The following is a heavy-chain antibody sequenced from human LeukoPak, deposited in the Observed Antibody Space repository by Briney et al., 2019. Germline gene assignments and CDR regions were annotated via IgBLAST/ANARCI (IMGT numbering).Heavy chain of an antibody. CDR3: AREEVGSGWYYDY. CDR1: GFTFSSYG. J-gene: IGHJ4*02. D-gene: IGHD6-19*01. Sequence: GGSLRLSCAASGFTFSSYGMHWVRQAPGKGLEWVAVIWYDGSNKYYADSVKGRFTISRDNSKNTLYLQMNSLRAEDTAVYYCAREEVGSGWYYDYWGQGTLVTVSS. V-gene: IGHV3-33*08. CDR2: IWYDGSNK.